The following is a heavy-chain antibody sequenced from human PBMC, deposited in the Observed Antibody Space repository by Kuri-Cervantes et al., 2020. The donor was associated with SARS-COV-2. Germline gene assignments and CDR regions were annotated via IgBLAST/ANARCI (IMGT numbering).Heavy chain of an antibody. J-gene: IGHJ4*02. CDR1: GYSFTSYW. D-gene: IGHD2-21*01. CDR3: AIFFIPGVVDY. CDR2: IDPSDSYT. V-gene: IGHV5-10-1*01. Sequence: GESLKISCKGSGYSFTSYWIGWVRQMPGKGLEWMGRIDPSDSYTNYSPSFQGHVTFSADKSINTAYLQWSGLRASDTAIYYCAIFFIPGVVDYWGPGTLVTVSS.